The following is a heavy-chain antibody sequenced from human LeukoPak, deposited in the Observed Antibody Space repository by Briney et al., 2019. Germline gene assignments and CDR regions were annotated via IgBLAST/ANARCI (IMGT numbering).Heavy chain of an antibody. Sequence: GGSLRLSCAVSGFTFSRYSMNWVRQAPGKGLEWVSLINGDGSTISYADSVKGRFTISRDNAKNRLYLQMNSLGAEDTAVYYCASTIGSAGTQYWGQGTLVTVSS. CDR1: GFTFSRYS. D-gene: IGHD6-13*01. CDR3: ASTIGSAGTQY. V-gene: IGHV3-74*01. J-gene: IGHJ4*02. CDR2: INGDGSTI.